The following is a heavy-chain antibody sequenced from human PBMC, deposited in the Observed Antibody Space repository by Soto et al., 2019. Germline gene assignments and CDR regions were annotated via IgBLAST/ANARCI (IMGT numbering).Heavy chain of an antibody. CDR2: INPSGGST. D-gene: IGHD1-26*01. CDR1: GYTFTSYY. CDR3: ARGRLVLRRSAAFDI. Sequence: ASVKVSCKASGYTFTSYYMHWVRQAPGQGLEWMGIINPSGGSTSYAQKFQGRVTMTRDTSTSTVYMELSSLRSEDTAVYYCARGRLVLRRSAAFDIWGQGTMVTVSS. J-gene: IGHJ3*02. V-gene: IGHV1-46*03.